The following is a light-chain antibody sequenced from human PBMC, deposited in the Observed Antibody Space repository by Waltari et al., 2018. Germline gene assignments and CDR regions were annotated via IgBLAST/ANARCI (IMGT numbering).Light chain of an antibody. V-gene: IGKV1-5*03. CDR3: KQYKSYPWT. CDR1: QSSSSW. CDR2: KAS. Sequence: DIQMTQSPPTLSASVGDRLTITCRASQSSSSWLAWYQQRTGKAPKLLIYKASSLESGVPSRFSGSGSGTKFTLTISSLQPDDVATYYCKQYKSYPWTFGQGTKVEIK. J-gene: IGKJ1*01.